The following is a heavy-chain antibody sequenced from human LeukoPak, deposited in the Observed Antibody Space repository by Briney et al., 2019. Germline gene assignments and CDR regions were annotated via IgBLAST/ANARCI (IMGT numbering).Heavy chain of an antibody. Sequence: PSETLSFTCTVSGGSISSSSYYWGWIRQPPGKGLEWIGSIYYSGSTYYNPSLKSRVTISVDTSKNQFSLKLSSVTAADTAVYYCARHPAAAPRYYFDYWGQGTLVTVSS. CDR1: GGSISSSSYY. J-gene: IGHJ4*02. D-gene: IGHD6-25*01. CDR3: ARHPAAAPRYYFDY. V-gene: IGHV4-39*01. CDR2: IYYSGST.